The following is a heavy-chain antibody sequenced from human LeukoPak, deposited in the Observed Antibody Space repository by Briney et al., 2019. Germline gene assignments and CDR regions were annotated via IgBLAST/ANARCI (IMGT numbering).Heavy chain of an antibody. CDR1: GYTFTGYY. CDR3: ARDGGDYDATFDY. Sequence: ASVKVSCKASGYTFTGYYMHWVRQAPGQGLEWMGWINPNSGGTNYAQKFQGRVTMTRDTSISTAYMELSRLRSDDTAVYYCARDGGDYDATFDYWGQGTLVTVSS. J-gene: IGHJ4*02. CDR2: INPNSGGT. V-gene: IGHV1-2*02. D-gene: IGHD3-22*01.